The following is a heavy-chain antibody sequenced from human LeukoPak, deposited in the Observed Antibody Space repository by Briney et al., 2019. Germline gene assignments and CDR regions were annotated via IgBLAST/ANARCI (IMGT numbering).Heavy chain of an antibody. CDR1: GGSISSYY. Sequence: SETLSLTCTVSGGSISSYYWSWIRQPAGKGLEWIGSIYSGSTYYNPSLKSRVTISVDTSKNQFSLKLSSVTAAVTAVYYCARSPMIRGVMGWFDPWGQGTLVTVSS. CDR2: IYSGST. V-gene: IGHV4-59*05. J-gene: IGHJ5*02. CDR3: ARSPMIRGVMGWFDP. D-gene: IGHD3-10*01.